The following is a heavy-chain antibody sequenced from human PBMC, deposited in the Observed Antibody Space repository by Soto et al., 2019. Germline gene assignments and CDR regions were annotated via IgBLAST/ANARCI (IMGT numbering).Heavy chain of an antibody. V-gene: IGHV4-30-4*01. CDR2: VFYSGNT. CDR1: GGSINSGDYY. Sequence: SVTLSLTCTVSGGSINSGDYYWSWIRQPPGKGLGWIGYVFYSGNTYYNPSLQSRVSISIDTSKNQFSLKLTSVTAADTAVYYCAREGFYDRKIDYWGQGILVTVSS. D-gene: IGHD2-2*01. CDR3: AREGFYDRKIDY. J-gene: IGHJ4*02.